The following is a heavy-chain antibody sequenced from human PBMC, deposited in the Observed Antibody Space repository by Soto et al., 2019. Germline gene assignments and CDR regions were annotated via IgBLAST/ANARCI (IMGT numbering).Heavy chain of an antibody. J-gene: IGHJ6*02. CDR1: GFTFSRYG. CDR3: ATDETQFERRPSYGMDV. Sequence: QMQLVESGGGVVQPGRSLRLSCVASGFTFSRYGMHWVRQAPGKGLEWVAVIWHDGGSRFYADSVKGRFTISRDNTKKTLYLEITSLRVEDTAVYYCATDETQFERRPSYGMDVWGQGTTVSVS. V-gene: IGHV3-33*01. CDR2: IWHDGGSR. D-gene: IGHD1-1*01.